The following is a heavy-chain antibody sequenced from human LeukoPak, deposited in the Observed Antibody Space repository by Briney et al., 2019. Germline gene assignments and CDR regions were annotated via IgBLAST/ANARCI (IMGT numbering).Heavy chain of an antibody. CDR2: IIPIFGTA. V-gene: IGHV1-69*13. D-gene: IGHD3-22*01. CDR3: ARESDSSGYCGSSYYFDY. CDR1: RGTFSSYA. Sequence: PVKVSCKASRGTFSSYALSWVRQAPGQLLECMGGIIPIFGTANYAKKLQGRVTNTAYESTSTAYMELSSLRSEDTTMYYCARESDSSGYCGSSYYFDYWGQGTLVTVSS. J-gene: IGHJ4*02.